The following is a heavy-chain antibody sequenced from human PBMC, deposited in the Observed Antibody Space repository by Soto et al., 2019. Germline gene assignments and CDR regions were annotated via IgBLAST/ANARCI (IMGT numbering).Heavy chain of an antibody. CDR2: MNPNSGNT. CDR1: GYTFTSYD. J-gene: IGHJ6*02. Sequence: QVQLVQSGAEVKKPGASVKVSCKASGYTFTSYDINWVRQATGQGLEWMGWMNPNSGNTGYAQKFQGRVTMTRNTSISTAYMELSSLRSEDTAVYYCARNRSPTQWVFGVVIPPQGGMDVWGQGTTVTVSS. V-gene: IGHV1-8*01. CDR3: ARNRSPTQWVFGVVIPPQGGMDV. D-gene: IGHD3-3*01.